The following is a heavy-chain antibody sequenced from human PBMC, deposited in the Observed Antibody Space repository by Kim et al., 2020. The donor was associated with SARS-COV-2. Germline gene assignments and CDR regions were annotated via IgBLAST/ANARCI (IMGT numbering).Heavy chain of an antibody. J-gene: IGHJ3*02. CDR3: AKVLLCCGSSPDAFDI. Sequence: GGSLRLSCAASGFTFSSYAMSWVRQAPGKGLEWGSVIYSGGSSTYYADSVKGRFTISRDNSKNTLYLQMNSLRAEDTAVYYCAKVLLCCGSSPDAFDIWGQGTMVTVSS. V-gene: IGHV3-23*03. CDR1: GFTFSSYA. D-gene: IGHD6-13*01. CDR2: IYSGGSST.